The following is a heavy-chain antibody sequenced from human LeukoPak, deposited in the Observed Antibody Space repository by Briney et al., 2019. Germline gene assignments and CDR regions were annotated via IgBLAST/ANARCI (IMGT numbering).Heavy chain of an antibody. V-gene: IGHV5-51*01. J-gene: IGHJ5*02. CDR1: GYSFTSYW. Sequence: GESLKISCKGSGYSFTSYWIGWVRQMPGKGLEWMGITYPGDSDTRYSPSFQGQVTISADKSISTAYLQWSSLKASDTAMYYCARHQKVIGYDILTGYPDPWGQGTLVTVSS. CDR2: TYPGDSDT. CDR3: ARHQKVIGYDILTGYPDP. D-gene: IGHD3-9*01.